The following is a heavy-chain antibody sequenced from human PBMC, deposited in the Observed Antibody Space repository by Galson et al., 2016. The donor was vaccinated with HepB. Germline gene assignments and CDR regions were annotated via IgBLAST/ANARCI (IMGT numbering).Heavy chain of an antibody. V-gene: IGHV4-39*01. CDR3: AVTTMTSLSFDY. J-gene: IGHJ4*02. Sequence: SETMSLTCTVSGGSISSSTYYWGWIRQHPGKGLEWIGSISYSGRTYYNPSLQSRVTISVDTYRNQFSLKLSPVTAADTAVYFCAVTTMTSLSFDYWGQGALVPVSS. CDR1: GGSISSSTYY. CDR2: ISYSGRT. D-gene: IGHD4-17*01.